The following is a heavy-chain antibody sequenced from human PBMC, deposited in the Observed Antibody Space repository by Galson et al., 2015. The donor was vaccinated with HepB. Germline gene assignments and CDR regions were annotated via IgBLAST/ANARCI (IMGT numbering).Heavy chain of an antibody. V-gene: IGHV3-23*01. CDR1: GFTFSHYA. J-gene: IGHJ4*02. CDR3: AKDRSIGVATTIFDY. CDR2: IAGDGGKT. Sequence: SLRLSCAASGFTFSHYAMNWVRQAPGKGLEWVSTIAGDGGKTTHADSVRGRFTISRDNSKDTLYLQMNSLRAEDTAVYYCAKDRSIGVATTIFDYWGRGTLVTVSS. D-gene: IGHD1-26*01.